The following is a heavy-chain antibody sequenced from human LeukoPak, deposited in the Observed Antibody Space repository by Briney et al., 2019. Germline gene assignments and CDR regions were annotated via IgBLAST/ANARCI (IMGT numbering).Heavy chain of an antibody. D-gene: IGHD2-15*01. CDR3: ARGGTYGYYYYYYMDV. CDR2: IKHDGSGR. J-gene: IGHJ6*03. Sequence: PGGSLRLSCTSSGFTFSDYWMSWVRQAPGKGLEWVAIIKHDGSGRYYVDSVEGRFTVSRDNGNNSLFLQMNSLRAEDTAVYFCARGGTYGYYYYYYMDVWGKGTTVTVSS. CDR1: GFTFSDYW. V-gene: IGHV3-7*01.